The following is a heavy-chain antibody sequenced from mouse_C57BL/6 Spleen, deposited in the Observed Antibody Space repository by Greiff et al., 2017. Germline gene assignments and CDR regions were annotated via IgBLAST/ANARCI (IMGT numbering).Heavy chain of an antibody. CDR1: GFNIKDYY. J-gene: IGHJ4*01. D-gene: IGHD1-1*01. CDR2: IDPEDGET. CDR3: ARGCDYGMGPDAMDY. Sequence: VHVKQSGAELVKPGASVKLSCTASGFNIKDYYMHWVKQRTEQGLEWIGRIDPEDGETKYAPKFQGKATITADTSSNTAYLQLSSLTSEDTAVYYCARGCDYGMGPDAMDYWGQGTSVTVSS. V-gene: IGHV14-2*01.